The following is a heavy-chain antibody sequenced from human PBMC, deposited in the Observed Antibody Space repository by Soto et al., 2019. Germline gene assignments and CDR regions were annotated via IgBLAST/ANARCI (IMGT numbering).Heavy chain of an antibody. J-gene: IGHJ6*02. CDR3: ARDQAGDPSYGMDV. V-gene: IGHV3-33*01. CDR2: IWDDGSNK. CDR1: GFTFSSYG. Sequence: QVQLVESGGGVVQPGRSLRLSCAASGFTFSSYGMHWVRQAPGKGLEWVAVIWDDGSNKYYAEYVKGRFTISRDNHKNTLYLQMNSLRAEDTAVYYCARDQAGDPSYGMDVWGQGTTVTVSS.